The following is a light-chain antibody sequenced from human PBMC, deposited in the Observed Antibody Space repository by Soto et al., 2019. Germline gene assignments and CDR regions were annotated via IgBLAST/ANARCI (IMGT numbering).Light chain of an antibody. CDR3: GTWDSSLNAVV. V-gene: IGLV2-14*01. CDR1: SSDVGGYNY. CDR2: EVS. Sequence: QSVLTQPASVSGSPGQSITISCTGTSSDVGGYNYVSWYQQHPGKAPKLMIYEVSNRPSGIPDRFSGSKSGTSATLGITGLQTGDEADYYCGTWDSSLNAVVFGGGTKLTVL. J-gene: IGLJ2*01.